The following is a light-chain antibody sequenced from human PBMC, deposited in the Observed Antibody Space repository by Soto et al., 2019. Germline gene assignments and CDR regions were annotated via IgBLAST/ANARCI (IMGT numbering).Light chain of an antibody. J-gene: IGKJ3*01. CDR1: QSSYSN. CDR2: GAS. V-gene: IGKV3-15*01. Sequence: EIVMTQSPPTLSVSPGERATLSCRASQSSYSNLAWYQQKPGQTPRLLISGASARATVVPARFSGSGSGTEFTRTISSLQSEDFAVYACHQYNYRPTTFGPGTKVEIK. CDR3: HQYNYRPTT.